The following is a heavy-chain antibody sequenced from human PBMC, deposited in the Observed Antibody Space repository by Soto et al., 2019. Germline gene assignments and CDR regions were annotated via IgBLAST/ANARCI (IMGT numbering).Heavy chain of an antibody. D-gene: IGHD3-16*02. J-gene: IGHJ4*02. CDR2: IWYDGSNK. CDR3: ARDGEYYDYIWGSYRPFAY. Sequence: QVQLVESGGGVVQPGRSLRLSCAASGFTFSSYGMHWVRQAPGKGLEWVAVIWYDGSNKYYADSVKGRFTISRDNSKNTLYLQMNSLRAEDTAVYYCARDGEYYDYIWGSYRPFAYWGQGTLVTVSS. V-gene: IGHV3-33*01. CDR1: GFTFSSYG.